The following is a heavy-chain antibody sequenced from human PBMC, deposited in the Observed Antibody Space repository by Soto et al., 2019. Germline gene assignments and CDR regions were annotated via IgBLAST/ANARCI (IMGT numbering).Heavy chain of an antibody. D-gene: IGHD2-15*01. CDR1: GGSISSSNW. J-gene: IGHJ6*02. V-gene: IGHV4-4*02. CDR3: GAATGYYYGMDV. CDR2: IYHSGST. Sequence: SETLSLTCAVSGGSISSSNWWSWVRQPPGKGLEWIGEIYHSGSTNYNPSLKSRVTISVDKSKIQFSLKLSSVTAADTAVYYCGAATGYYYGMDVWGQGTTVTVSS.